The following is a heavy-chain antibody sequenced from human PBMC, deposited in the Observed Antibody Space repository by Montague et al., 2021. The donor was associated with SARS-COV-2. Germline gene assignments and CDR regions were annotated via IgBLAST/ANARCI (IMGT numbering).Heavy chain of an antibody. CDR1: GGSFSGYY. J-gene: IGHJ6*02. V-gene: IGHV4-34*01. CDR3: ARARFYGSGTSLGMDV. Sequence: SETLSLTCAVYGGSFSGYYWSWIRQPPGKGLEWIGEINHRGSTNYNPSLKSRVTISGDTSKNQFSLKLSSVTAADTAVYYCARARFYGSGTSLGMDVWGRGTTVTVSS. CDR2: INHRGST. D-gene: IGHD3-10*01.